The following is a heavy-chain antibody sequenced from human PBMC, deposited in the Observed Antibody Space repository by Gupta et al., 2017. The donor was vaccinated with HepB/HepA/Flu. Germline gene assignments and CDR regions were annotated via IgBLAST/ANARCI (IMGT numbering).Heavy chain of an antibody. Sequence: QVQLQESGPGLVKPSETLSLTCTVSGGSVSSGSYYWRWIRQPPGKGLEWIGYIYYSGSTNYNPSLKSRVTISVDTSKNQFSLKLSSVTAADTAVYYCARVSLQLGWYFDYWGQGTLVTVSS. CDR1: GGSVSSGSYY. V-gene: IGHV4-61*01. J-gene: IGHJ4*02. CDR2: IYYSGST. CDR3: ARVSLQLGWYFDY. D-gene: IGHD1-1*01.